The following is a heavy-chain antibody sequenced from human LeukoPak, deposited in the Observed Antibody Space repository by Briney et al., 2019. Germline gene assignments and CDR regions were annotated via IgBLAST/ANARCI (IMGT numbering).Heavy chain of an antibody. Sequence: SVKVSCKTSGGTFNSYAISWVRQAPGQGLEWMGRVVPMFGIRNYPQTFRGRVNITADKATNTVYMELRSLRAEDTAIYYCATEPSRSYSFDHLDFWGLGTPVTVSS. D-gene: IGHD5-12*01. V-gene: IGHV1-69*04. CDR1: GGTFNSYA. J-gene: IGHJ4*02. CDR3: ATEPSRSYSFDHLDF. CDR2: VVPMFGIR.